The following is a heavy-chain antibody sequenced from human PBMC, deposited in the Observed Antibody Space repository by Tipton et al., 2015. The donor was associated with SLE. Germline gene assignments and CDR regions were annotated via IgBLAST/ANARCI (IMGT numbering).Heavy chain of an antibody. V-gene: IGHV4-34*01. J-gene: IGHJ6*02. CDR1: GGSFSGCY. CDR3: ARGEFVVVVAATYYYYGMDV. D-gene: IGHD2-15*01. Sequence: TLSLTCAVYGGSFSGCYWSWIRQPPGKGLEWIGEINHSGSTNYNPSLKSRVTISVDTSKNQFSLKLSSVTAADTAVYYCARGEFVVVVAATYYYYGMDVWGQGTTVTVSS. CDR2: INHSGST.